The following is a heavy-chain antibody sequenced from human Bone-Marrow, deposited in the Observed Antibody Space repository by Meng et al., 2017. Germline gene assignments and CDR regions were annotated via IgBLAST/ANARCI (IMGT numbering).Heavy chain of an antibody. V-gene: IGHV4-4*02. CDR3: ARVDWSGGNPIDS. Sequence: AHVEAAGPGLGHPWGPLLLSCAVSGGPISSINWWTWVRQPPGKGLEWIGEIFHTGNTNFHPSLKSRVTISVDKSKNQFSLKLNSVTAADTAVYYCARVDWSGGNPIDSWGQGTLVTVSS. CDR1: GGPISSINW. D-gene: IGHD3-10*01. J-gene: IGHJ4*02. CDR2: IFHTGNT.